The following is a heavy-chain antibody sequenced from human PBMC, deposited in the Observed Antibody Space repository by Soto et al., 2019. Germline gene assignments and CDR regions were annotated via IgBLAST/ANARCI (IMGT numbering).Heavy chain of an antibody. CDR2: IKSKVDSATT. CDR1: GFTFSNAW. J-gene: IGHJ4*02. Sequence: TGGSLRLSCAASGFTFSNAWMSWVRQAPGKGLEWVGRIKSKVDSATTDYAAPVKGRFSISRDDSRNTLHLQMNSLKIEDTAVYYRTTDDPINRNWGQGTLVTVSS. CDR3: TTDDPINRN. V-gene: IGHV3-15*01.